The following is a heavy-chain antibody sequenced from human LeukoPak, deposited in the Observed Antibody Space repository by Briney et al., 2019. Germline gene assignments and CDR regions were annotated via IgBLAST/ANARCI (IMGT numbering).Heavy chain of an antibody. CDR1: GFNFSNYW. V-gene: IGHV3-74*01. D-gene: IGHD6-13*01. CDR3: ARGTAETAGIDY. J-gene: IGHJ4*02. Sequence: GGSLTLSCAASGFNFSNYWMHWVRHAPGKGLVWVSHINTDGSSATYGDPAKGRFTVSRDDAKNTLFLQMSSLRVEDMAVYYCARGTAETAGIDYWGQGTLVTVSS. CDR2: INTDGSSA.